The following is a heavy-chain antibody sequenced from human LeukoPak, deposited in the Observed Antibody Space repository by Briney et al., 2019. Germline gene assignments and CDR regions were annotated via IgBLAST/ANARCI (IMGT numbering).Heavy chain of an antibody. CDR1: GGTFSSYA. CDR3: AREGTVVTQKASDAFDI. J-gene: IGHJ3*02. CDR2: IIPIFGTA. V-gene: IGHV1-69*13. Sequence: ASVKVSCKASGGTFSSYAISWVRQAPGQGLEWMGGIIPIFGTANYARKFQGRVTITADESTSTAYMELSSLRSEDTAVYYCAREGTVVTQKASDAFDIWGQGTMVTVSS. D-gene: IGHD4-23*01.